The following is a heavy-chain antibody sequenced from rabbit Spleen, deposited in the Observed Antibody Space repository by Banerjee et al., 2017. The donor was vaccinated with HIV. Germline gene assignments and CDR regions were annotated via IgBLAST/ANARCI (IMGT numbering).Heavy chain of an antibody. CDR1: GFPFSSTY. V-gene: IGHV1S7*01. D-gene: IGHD8-1*01. CDR2: IDPVFGIT. CDR3: ARDGTGGSYFAL. Sequence: QLKESGGGLVQPGGPLKPSGKASGFPFSSTYINWARQAPGKGLEWIGYIDPVFGITYYANWVNGRFSISRENAQNTVFLQMTSLTAADTATYFCARDGTGGSYFALWGPGTLVTVS. J-gene: IGHJ4*01.